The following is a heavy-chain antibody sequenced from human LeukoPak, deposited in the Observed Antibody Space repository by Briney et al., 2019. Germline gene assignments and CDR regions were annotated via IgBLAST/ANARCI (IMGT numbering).Heavy chain of an antibody. Sequence: GASVKVSCKASGYTFTGYYMHWVRQAPGQGLEWMGWINPNSGGTNYAQKFQGRVTMTRDTSISTAYMELSRLRSDDTAVYYCARGNCSGGSCYSDIWGQGTMATVSS. D-gene: IGHD2-15*01. CDR3: ARGNCSGGSCYSDI. CDR1: GYTFTGYY. CDR2: INPNSGGT. J-gene: IGHJ3*02. V-gene: IGHV1-2*02.